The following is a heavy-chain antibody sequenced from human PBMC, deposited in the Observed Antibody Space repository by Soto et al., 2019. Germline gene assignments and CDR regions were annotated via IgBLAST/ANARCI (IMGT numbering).Heavy chain of an antibody. CDR2: IWYDGSNK. Sequence: GGSLRLSCAASGFTFSSYGMHWVRQAPGKGLEWVAVIWYDGSNKYYADSVKGRFTISRDNAKNSLYLQMNSLRAEDTAVYYCVRGTMAPGLDHWGQGTLVTVSS. J-gene: IGHJ4*02. V-gene: IGHV3-33*01. D-gene: IGHD3-3*01. CDR1: GFTFSSYG. CDR3: VRGTMAPGLDH.